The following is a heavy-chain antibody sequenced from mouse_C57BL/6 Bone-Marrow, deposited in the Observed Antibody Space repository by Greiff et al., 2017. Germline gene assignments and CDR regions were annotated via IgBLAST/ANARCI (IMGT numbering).Heavy chain of an antibody. CDR2: ISYDGSN. Sequence: EVKLVESGPGLVKPSQSLSLTCSVTGYSITSGYYWNWIRQFPGNKLEWMGYISYDGSNNYNPSLKNRISITRDTSKNQFFLKLNSVTTEDTATYCGARDDYDYGQGCAMGYWGQGTSVTVAS. V-gene: IGHV3-6*01. CDR1: GYSITSGYY. J-gene: IGHJ4*01. CDR3: ARDDYDYGQGCAMGY. D-gene: IGHD2-4*01.